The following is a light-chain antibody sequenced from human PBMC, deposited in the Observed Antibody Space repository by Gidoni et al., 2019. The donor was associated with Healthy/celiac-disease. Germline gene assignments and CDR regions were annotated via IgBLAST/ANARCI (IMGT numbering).Light chain of an antibody. CDR2: DDS. V-gene: IGLV3-21*02. J-gene: IGLJ2*01. Sequence: SSVLTQPPSVSVAPGQTARITCGGNNIGSKSGHWYQQKPGQAPVLVVDDDSDRPSGIPERFSGANSGNTATLTISRVEAGDEADYYWQVWDSSSDHPAFGGGTKLTV. CDR3: QVWDSSSDHPA. CDR1: NIGSKS.